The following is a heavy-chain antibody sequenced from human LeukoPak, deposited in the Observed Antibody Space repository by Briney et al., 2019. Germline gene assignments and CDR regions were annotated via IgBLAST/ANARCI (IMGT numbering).Heavy chain of an antibody. CDR3: AKTMTGVLDY. CDR2: ISSSGSTI. CDR1: GFTFSSYE. D-gene: IGHD3-10*02. V-gene: IGHV3-48*03. Sequence: GSLLLSCAASGFTFSSYEMNWVRQAPGKGLGWVSYISSSGSTIYYADSVKGRFTISRDNAKNSLYLQMNSLRAEDTAVYYCAKTMTGVLDYWGQGTLVTVSS. J-gene: IGHJ4*02.